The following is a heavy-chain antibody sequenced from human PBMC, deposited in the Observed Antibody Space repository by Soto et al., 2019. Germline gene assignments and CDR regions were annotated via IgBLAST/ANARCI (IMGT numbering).Heavy chain of an antibody. CDR1: GFTFSTYA. V-gene: IGHV3-23*01. J-gene: IGHJ4*02. CDR3: AKVISTSGSSL. CDR2: ISGSGST. Sequence: GGSLRLSCAASGFTFSTYAMTWVRQAPGKGLAWLSSISGSGSTYYADSVKGRFTISRDNSKNTLYLQMNSPRAEDTAVYYCAKVISTSGSSLWGRGTLVTVSS. D-gene: IGHD3-10*01.